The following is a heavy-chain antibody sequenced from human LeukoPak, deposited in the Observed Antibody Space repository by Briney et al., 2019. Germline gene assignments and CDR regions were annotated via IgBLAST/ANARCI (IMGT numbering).Heavy chain of an antibody. D-gene: IGHD3-22*01. CDR2: IIPILGIA. J-gene: IGHJ4*02. V-gene: IGHV1-69*04. CDR3: ARANYYDSSGIPGYYFDY. CDR1: GGTFSSYA. Sequence: ASVKVSCKASGGTFSSYAISWVRQASGQGLEWMGRIIPILGIANYAQKFQGRVTITADKSTSTAYMELSSLRSEDTAVYYCARANYYDSSGIPGYYFDYWGQGTLVTVSS.